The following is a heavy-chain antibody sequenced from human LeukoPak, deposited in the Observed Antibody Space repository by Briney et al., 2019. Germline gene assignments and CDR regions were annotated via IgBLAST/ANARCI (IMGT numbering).Heavy chain of an antibody. CDR1: GYTFTSYG. CDR3: ARGDDILTGDTIYYFDY. V-gene: IGHV1-18*01. Sequence: ASVKVSCKASGYTFTSYGISWVRQAPGQGLEWMGWISAYNGNANYAQKLQGRVTMTTDTSTSTAYMGPRSLRSDDTAVYYCARGDDILTGDTIYYFDYWGQGTLVTVSS. D-gene: IGHD3-9*01. CDR2: ISAYNGNA. J-gene: IGHJ4*02.